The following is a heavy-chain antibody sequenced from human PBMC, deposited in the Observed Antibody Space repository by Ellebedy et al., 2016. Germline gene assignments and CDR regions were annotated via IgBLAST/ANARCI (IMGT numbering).Heavy chain of an antibody. Sequence: GESLKISXTASGFTIADYAMSWFRQAPGKGLEWVGFIRSKAYGGTTEYAASLKTRFTISRDDSKSIVYLQMNSLKTEDTAVYYCNSGNLGYYYMDVWGRGTMVTVPS. CDR2: IRSKAYGGTT. J-gene: IGHJ6*03. V-gene: IGHV3-49*03. D-gene: IGHD1-7*01. CDR3: NSGNLGYYYMDV. CDR1: GFTIADYA.